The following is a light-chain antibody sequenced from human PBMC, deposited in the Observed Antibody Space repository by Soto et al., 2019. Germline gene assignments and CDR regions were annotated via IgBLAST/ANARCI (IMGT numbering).Light chain of an antibody. V-gene: IGLV2-14*01. CDR3: NSYTSTSSWV. CDR2: EVT. Sequence: QSALGQPASVAGSPGQSITISCTGTRSDVGSYNYVSWYQQHPGKAPKLMIYEVTNRPSGVSNRFSGSKSGNTASLTISGLQAEDEADYYCNSYTSTSSWVFGGGTKLTVL. CDR1: RSDVGSYNY. J-gene: IGLJ3*02.